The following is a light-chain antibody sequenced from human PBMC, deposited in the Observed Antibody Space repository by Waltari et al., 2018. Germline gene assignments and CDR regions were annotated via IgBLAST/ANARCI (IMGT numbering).Light chain of an antibody. CDR1: QSVLNISSSNNY. CDR2: WAS. CDR3: QQYYKTPYT. J-gene: IGKJ2*01. V-gene: IGKV4-1*01. Sequence: DIVMTQSPDSLAVSLGERATINCKSSQSVLNISSSNNYLSWYQHKPGQPPKLLIYWASTRESGVPDRFSGSESGTDFTLTISSLQAEDVAVYYCQQYYKTPYTFGQGTKLEIK.